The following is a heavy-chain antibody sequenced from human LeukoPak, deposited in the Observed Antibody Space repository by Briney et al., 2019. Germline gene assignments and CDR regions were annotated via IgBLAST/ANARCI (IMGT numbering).Heavy chain of an antibody. CDR1: GFDFSSNA. CDR3: AKGGPISWFPLDS. V-gene: IGHV3-23*01. CDR2: IGGSGGVTT. D-gene: IGHD6-13*01. J-gene: IGHJ4*02. Sequence: AGSLTLSCAASGFDFSSNAMTWLRQAPGKGLEWISSIGGSGGVTTYYTDSVKGRFTISRDSSKNTLYLQMNSLRGEDTALYYCAKGGPISWFPLDSWGQGTLVTVSS.